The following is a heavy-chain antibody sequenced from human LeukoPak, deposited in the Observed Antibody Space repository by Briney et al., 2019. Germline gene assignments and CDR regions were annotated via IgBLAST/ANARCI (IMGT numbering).Heavy chain of an antibody. D-gene: IGHD3-3*01. J-gene: IGHJ4*02. CDR3: AKEGGYYTFDY. V-gene: IGHV3-23*01. CDR1: GFTFSSYP. Sequence: GGSLRLSCAASGFTFSSYPMGWVRQAPGKGLEWVSAISGSGGSTYYADCVRGRFTISRDNSKNTLYLQMNSLRAEDTAVYYCAKEGGYYTFDYWGQGTLVTVSS. CDR2: ISGSGGST.